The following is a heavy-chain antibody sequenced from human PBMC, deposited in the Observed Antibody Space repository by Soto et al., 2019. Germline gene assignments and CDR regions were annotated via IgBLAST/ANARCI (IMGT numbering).Heavy chain of an antibody. V-gene: IGHV1-3*01. Sequence: ASVKVSCKASGYTFSGHAIHWLRQAPGQRPEWLGWNNAGNSKTYYSEKFEGRVTFTRDTVATTVNMELTSLTSEDTAVYYCGRDQSGTGYYVDWFDPWGQGTLVTVSS. CDR1: GYTFSGHA. CDR2: NNAGNSKT. CDR3: GRDQSGTGYYVDWFDP. D-gene: IGHD3-10*02. J-gene: IGHJ5*02.